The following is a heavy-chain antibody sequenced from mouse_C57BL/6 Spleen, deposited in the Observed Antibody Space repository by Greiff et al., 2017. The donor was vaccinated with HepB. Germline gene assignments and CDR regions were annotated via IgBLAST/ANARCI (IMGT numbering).Heavy chain of an antibody. D-gene: IGHD1-1*02. CDR2: ISSGGSYT. CDR3: ARQGRDYSPFAY. J-gene: IGHJ3*01. Sequence: EVKLVESGGDLVKPGGSLKLSCAASGFTFSSYGMSWVRQTPDKRLEWVATISSGGSYTYYPDSVKGRFTISRDNAKNTLYLQMSSLKSEDTAMYYCARQGRDYSPFAYWGQGTLVTVSA. V-gene: IGHV5-6*02. CDR1: GFTFSSYG.